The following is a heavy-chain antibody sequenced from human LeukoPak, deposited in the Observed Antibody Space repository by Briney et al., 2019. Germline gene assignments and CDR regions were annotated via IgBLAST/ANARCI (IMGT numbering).Heavy chain of an antibody. CDR2: ISAYNGNT. Sequence: ASVKVSCKASGYTFTSYGISWVRQAPGQGLEWMGWISAYNGNTNYAQKLQGRVTMTTDTSTSTAYMELRSLRSDDTAVYYCAREQYYDFWSGYFNYYYYGMDVWGQGTTVTVSS. CDR3: AREQYYDFWSGYFNYYYYGMDV. D-gene: IGHD3-3*01. J-gene: IGHJ6*02. CDR1: GYTFTSYG. V-gene: IGHV1-18*01.